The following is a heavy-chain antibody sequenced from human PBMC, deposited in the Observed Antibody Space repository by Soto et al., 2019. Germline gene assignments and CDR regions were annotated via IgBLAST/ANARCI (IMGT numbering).Heavy chain of an antibody. V-gene: IGHV4-30-4*01. D-gene: IGHD5-18*01. CDR2: IDYSGIT. CDR3: ARDVAHGYTENV. J-gene: IGHJ3*01. Sequence: QVQLQESGPGLVKPSQTLSLACTVSGGSVGSGEYYYSWIRQPPGKGLEWIGYIDYSGITNYTPSLKGRVTMSLDRSNNQVYLKLSSVTAADTAVYFCARDVAHGYTENVWGQGTMVTVSS. CDR1: GGSVGSGEYY.